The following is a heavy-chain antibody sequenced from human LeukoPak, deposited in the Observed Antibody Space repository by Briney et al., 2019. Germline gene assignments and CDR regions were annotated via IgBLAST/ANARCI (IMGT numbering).Heavy chain of an antibody. D-gene: IGHD6-13*01. J-gene: IGHJ3*01. Sequence: PGGSLRLSCAASGFTFSDYYMSWIRQPPGKGLEWIGEINHSGSTNYNPSLKSRVTISVDTSKNQFSLKLRSVTAADTAVYYCARISSSNWYNERGAFDVWGQGTMVTVSS. V-gene: IGHV4-34*01. CDR2: INHSGST. CDR3: ARISSSNWYNERGAFDV. CDR1: GFTFSDYY.